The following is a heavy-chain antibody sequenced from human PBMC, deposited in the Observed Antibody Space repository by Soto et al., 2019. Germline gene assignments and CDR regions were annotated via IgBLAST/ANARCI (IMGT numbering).Heavy chain of an antibody. Sequence: QVQLVESGGGVVQPGGSLRLSCAASGFTFRNYAMHWVRQAPGKGLECLAVIAYDGSNAFYRDSVTGRFTISRDNSKNTLYLHMNSMRYEDTGVYYCARGDREDILVVVGARPGEYGIDIWGQGTTVTVSS. CDR3: ARGDREDILVVVGARPGEYGIDI. J-gene: IGHJ6*02. CDR2: IAYDGSNA. D-gene: IGHD2-15*01. CDR1: GFTFRNYA. V-gene: IGHV3-30-3*01.